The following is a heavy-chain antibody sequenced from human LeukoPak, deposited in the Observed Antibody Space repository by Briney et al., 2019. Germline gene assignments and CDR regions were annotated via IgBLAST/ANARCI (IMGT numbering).Heavy chain of an antibody. CDR2: IYSGGST. CDR3: ARDAVDFWSGYHDY. Sequence: PGGPLRLSCAASGFTVSSNYMSWVRQAPGKGLEWVSVIYSGGSTYYADSVKGRFTISRDNSKNTLYLQMNSLRAEDTAVYYCARDAVDFWSGYHDYWGQGTLVTVSS. J-gene: IGHJ4*02. V-gene: IGHV3-66*01. CDR1: GFTVSSNY. D-gene: IGHD3-3*01.